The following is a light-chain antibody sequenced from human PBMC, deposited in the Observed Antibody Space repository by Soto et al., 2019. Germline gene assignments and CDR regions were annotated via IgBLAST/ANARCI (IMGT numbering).Light chain of an antibody. CDR3: QQYNNWPPT. CDR1: QSVSSN. J-gene: IGKJ1*01. Sequence: EIVLTQSPGTLSLSPGERATLSCRASQSVSSNLAWYQQKPGQAPRLLIYGASTRATGIPARFSGSGSGTEFTLTISSLQYEDFAVYYCQQYNNWPPTFGQGTKVDIK. V-gene: IGKV3-15*01. CDR2: GAS.